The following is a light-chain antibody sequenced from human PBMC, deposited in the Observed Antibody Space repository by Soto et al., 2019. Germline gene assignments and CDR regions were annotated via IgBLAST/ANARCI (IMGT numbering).Light chain of an antibody. J-gene: IGKJ1*01. Sequence: EIVMTQSPATLSVSPGERATLSCRASQSVSTNLAWYQQKPGQAPSLLIYGAFTRATGIPARFSGTGSGTEFTLTISSLQSEDFAVYYCQQYTDWPLTFGQGTKVDI. V-gene: IGKV3-15*01. CDR1: QSVSTN. CDR2: GAF. CDR3: QQYTDWPLT.